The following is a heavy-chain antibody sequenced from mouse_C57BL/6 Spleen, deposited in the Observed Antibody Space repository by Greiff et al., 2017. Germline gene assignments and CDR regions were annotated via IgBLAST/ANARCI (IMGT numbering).Heavy chain of an antibody. V-gene: IGHV1-80*01. Sequence: VQLQQSGAELVKPGASVKISCKASGYAFSSYWMNWVKQRPGKGLEWIGQIYPGAGDTNYNGKFKGKATLTADKSSSTAYMQLSSLTSEDSAVYFCARGGYGSSYDYWGQGTTRTVSS. D-gene: IGHD1-1*01. CDR2: IYPGAGDT. J-gene: IGHJ2*01. CDR3: ARGGYGSSYDY. CDR1: GYAFSSYW.